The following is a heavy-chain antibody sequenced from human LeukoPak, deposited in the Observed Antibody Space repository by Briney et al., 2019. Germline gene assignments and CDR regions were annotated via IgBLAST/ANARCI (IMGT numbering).Heavy chain of an antibody. Sequence: GGSLRLSCAASGFTVSSNYMSWVRQAPGKGLEWVSVIYSGGSTYYADSVKGRFTISRDNSKNTLYLQMNSLRAEDTAVYYCARDKIGKPYVDYWGQGTLVTVSS. D-gene: IGHD4-23*01. CDR3: ARDKIGKPYVDY. CDR2: IYSGGST. CDR1: GFTVSSNY. J-gene: IGHJ4*02. V-gene: IGHV3-53*01.